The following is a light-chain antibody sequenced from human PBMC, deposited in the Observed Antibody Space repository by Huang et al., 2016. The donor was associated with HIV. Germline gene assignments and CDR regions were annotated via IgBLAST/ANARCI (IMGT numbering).Light chain of an antibody. Sequence: DIQMTQSPSAVSASVGDTVTFTCRASQGISNYLVWFQQKPGKSPKRLIYAASNLQSGVPLRFSGSGSGKEFTLTISSLQPEDFATYYCLQHNTYPWTFGKGTKVEIK. V-gene: IGKV1-17*03. CDR1: QGISNY. CDR3: LQHNTYPWT. J-gene: IGKJ1*01. CDR2: AAS.